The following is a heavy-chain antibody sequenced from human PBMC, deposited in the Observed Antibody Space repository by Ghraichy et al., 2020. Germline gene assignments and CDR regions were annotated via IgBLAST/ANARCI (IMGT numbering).Heavy chain of an antibody. D-gene: IGHD4-17*01. V-gene: IGHV3-30*02. CDR3: AKDSLMNDYGDYEYFQH. J-gene: IGHJ1*01. Sequence: GRSLRLSCAASGFTFSSYGMHWVRQAPGKGLEWVAFIRYDGSNKYYADSVKGRFTISRDNSKNTLYLQMNSLRAEDTAVYYCAKDSLMNDYGDYEYFQHWGQGTLVTVSS. CDR1: GFTFSSYG. CDR2: IRYDGSNK.